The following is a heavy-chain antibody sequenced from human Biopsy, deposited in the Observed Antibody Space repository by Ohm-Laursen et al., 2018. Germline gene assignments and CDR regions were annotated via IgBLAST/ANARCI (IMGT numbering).Heavy chain of an antibody. Sequence: SETLSLTCSVSGSSIRTFDYYWGWVRQPPGKGLEWIGCVFYSGTTYYNPSLKRRVTISQDESNNQFSLTLTSVTARDTADYYCARIYFYGLGSSDIFFDVWGHGTPVAVSS. CDR2: VFYSGTT. CDR3: ARIYFYGLGSSDIFFDV. J-gene: IGHJ4*01. D-gene: IGHD3-10*01. V-gene: IGHV4-39*01. CDR1: GSSIRTFDYY.